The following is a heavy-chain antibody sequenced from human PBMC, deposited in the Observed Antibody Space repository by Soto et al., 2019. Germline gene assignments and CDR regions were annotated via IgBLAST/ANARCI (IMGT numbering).Heavy chain of an antibody. Sequence: SETLSLTCTVSGGSISSGDYYWSWIRQPPGKGLEWIGYIYYSGSTYYNPSLKSRVTISVDTSKNQFSLKLSSVTAADTAVYYCARVPTDTAMVSSDYWGQGTLVTVSS. J-gene: IGHJ4*02. V-gene: IGHV4-30-4*01. CDR2: IYYSGST. CDR3: ARVPTDTAMVSSDY. D-gene: IGHD5-18*01. CDR1: GGSISSGDYY.